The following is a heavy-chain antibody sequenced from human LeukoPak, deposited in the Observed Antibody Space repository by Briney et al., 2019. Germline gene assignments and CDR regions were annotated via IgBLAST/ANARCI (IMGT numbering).Heavy chain of an antibody. Sequence: SETLSLTCAVYGGSVSGYYWSWIRQPPGKGLEWIGEINHSGSTNYNPSLKSRVTISVDTSKNQFSLKLSSVTAADTAVYYCARGPVLGSGWGQGTLVTVSS. CDR3: ARGPVLGSG. CDR1: GGSVSGYY. J-gene: IGHJ1*01. V-gene: IGHV4-34*01. CDR2: INHSGST. D-gene: IGHD6-25*01.